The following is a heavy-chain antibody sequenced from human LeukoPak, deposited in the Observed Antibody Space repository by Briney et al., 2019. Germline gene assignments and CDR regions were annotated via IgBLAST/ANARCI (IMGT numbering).Heavy chain of an antibody. Sequence: ASVKVSCKASGYTFTGYYMHWVRQAPGQGLEWMGRINPNSGGTNYVQKFQGRVTMTRDTSISTAYMELSRLRSDDTAVYYCVLEVLRSGWVSWGQGTLVTVSS. CDR2: INPNSGGT. J-gene: IGHJ5*02. CDR1: GYTFTGYY. CDR3: VLEVLRSGWVS. V-gene: IGHV1-2*06. D-gene: IGHD6-19*01.